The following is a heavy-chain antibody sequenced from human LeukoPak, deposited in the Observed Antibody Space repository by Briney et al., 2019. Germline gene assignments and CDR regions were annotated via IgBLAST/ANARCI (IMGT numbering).Heavy chain of an antibody. CDR3: ARGGEEITMIVVADNWFDP. CDR2: ISSSGSTI. D-gene: IGHD3-22*01. J-gene: IGHJ5*02. Sequence: GGSLRLSCAASGFTFSSYEMNWVRQAPGKGLEWVSYISSSGSTIYYADSVKGRFTISRDNAKNSLYLQMNSLRAEDTAVYYCARGGEEITMIVVADNWFDPWGQGTLVTVSS. V-gene: IGHV3-48*03. CDR1: GFTFSSYE.